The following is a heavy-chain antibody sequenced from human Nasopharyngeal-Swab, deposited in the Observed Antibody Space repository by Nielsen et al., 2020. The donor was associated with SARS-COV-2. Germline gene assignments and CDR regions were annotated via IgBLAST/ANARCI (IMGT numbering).Heavy chain of an antibody. CDR2: VKSDGSSP. CDR3: ARGGAAGLYYFDS. CDR1: GFTFSSYW. D-gene: IGHD6-13*01. J-gene: IGHJ4*02. V-gene: IGHV3-74*01. Sequence: GGSLRLSCAASGFTFSSYWMHWVRKAPGKGLVWVSRVKSDGSSPGYADSVKGRFTVSRDNAKNTLYLQLNSLTADDSAMYYCARGGAAGLYYFDSWGRGTLVTVSS.